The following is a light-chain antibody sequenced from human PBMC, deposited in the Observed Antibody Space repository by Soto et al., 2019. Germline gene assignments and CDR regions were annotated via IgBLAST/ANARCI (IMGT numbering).Light chain of an antibody. J-gene: IGKJ5*01. V-gene: IGKV1-5*01. CDR2: DAS. Sequence: DIQMTQSPSTLSASVGDRVTITCRASQSISNKLAWYQQKAGKAPKVLIYDASTLESGVPSRFSGSGSGTDFTLTISSLRPEDFATYYCQQLNSYPITFGQGTRLEIK. CDR3: QQLNSYPIT. CDR1: QSISNK.